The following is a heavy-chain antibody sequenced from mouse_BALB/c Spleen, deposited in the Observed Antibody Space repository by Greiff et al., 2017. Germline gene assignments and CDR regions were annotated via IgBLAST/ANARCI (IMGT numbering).Heavy chain of an antibody. CDR3: ARQGGYDGYGS. CDR2: INSNGGST. D-gene: IGHD2-3*01. CDR1: GFTFSSYY. V-gene: IGHV5-6-2*01. J-gene: IGHJ4*01. Sequence: EVKVVESGGGLVKLGGSLKLSCAASGFTFSSYYMSWVRQTPEKSLELVAAINSNGGSTYYPDTVKGRFTISRDNAKNTLYLQMSSLKSEDTALFYCARQGGYDGYGSWGQGTSVTVSS.